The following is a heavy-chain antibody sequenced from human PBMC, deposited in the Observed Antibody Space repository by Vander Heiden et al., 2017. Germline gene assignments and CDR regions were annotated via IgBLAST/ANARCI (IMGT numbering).Heavy chain of an antibody. CDR3: ARSPYYYGSGHYGMDV. V-gene: IGHV1-46*01. CDR1: GSTFTSYY. CDR2: INPSGSST. J-gene: IGHJ6*02. D-gene: IGHD3-10*01. Sequence: QVQLVQSGAEVKKPGASVKVSCKASGSTFTSYYMHWVRQAPGQGLEWMGIINPSGSSTSYAQKFQGRVTMTRDTSTSTVYMELSSLRSEDTAVYYCARSPYYYGSGHYGMDVWGQGTTVTVSS.